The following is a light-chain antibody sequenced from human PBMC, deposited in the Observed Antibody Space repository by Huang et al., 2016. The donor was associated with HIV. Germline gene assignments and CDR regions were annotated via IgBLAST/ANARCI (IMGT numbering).Light chain of an antibody. CDR3: QKYDSAPLT. CDR1: QGISNS. J-gene: IGKJ4*01. Sequence: DIQMTQSPSSLSASVGDRVTITCRAIQGISNSLAWYQQKPGKVPRLLIYAASTLQSGVPSRFSGSRSGRDFSLTIGSLQPEDVATYYCQKYDSAPLTFGGGTKVEI. V-gene: IGKV1-27*01. CDR2: AAS.